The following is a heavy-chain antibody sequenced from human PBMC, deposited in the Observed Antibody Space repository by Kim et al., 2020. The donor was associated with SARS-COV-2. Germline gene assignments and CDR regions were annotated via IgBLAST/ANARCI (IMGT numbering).Heavy chain of an antibody. D-gene: IGHD3-22*01. CDR3: ARYYFDTRGFRGLDV. J-gene: IGHJ6*02. V-gene: IGHV4-34*01. CDR2: INHGGGT. Sequence: SETLSLTCAVYGGSFSGYSWTWIRQPPGKGLEWVGGINHGGGTNYNPSLMSRGTISVDMSKNQFSLKLTSVTAADTAVYYCARYYFDTRGFRGLDVWGQGTTVTASS. CDR1: GGSFSGYS.